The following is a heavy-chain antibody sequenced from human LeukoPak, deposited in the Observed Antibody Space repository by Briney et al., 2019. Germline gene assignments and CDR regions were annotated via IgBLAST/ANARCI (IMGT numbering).Heavy chain of an antibody. CDR3: ARTRTYSYDSSGHYYPTHFDY. D-gene: IGHD3-22*01. CDR1: GFIVSSNY. J-gene: IGHJ4*02. CDR2: IYSGGTT. Sequence: PGGSLRLTCAASGFIVSSNYMSWVRPAPGKGLEWVSVIYSGGTTYYAGSVKGRFTISRDNRKNTLYLQMNSLRAEDTAVYYCARTRTYSYDSSGHYYPTHFDYWGQGTLVTVSS. V-gene: IGHV3-66*01.